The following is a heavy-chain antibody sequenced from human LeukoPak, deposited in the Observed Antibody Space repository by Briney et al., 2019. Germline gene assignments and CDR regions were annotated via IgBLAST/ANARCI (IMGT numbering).Heavy chain of an antibody. CDR2: IYYSGST. CDR3: ASMKGGAFDI. D-gene: IGHD3-16*01. V-gene: IGHV4-59*01. Sequence: PSETLSLTCTVAGGSISSSYWRWVRQPPGKGLEWIGYIYYSGSTNYNPSLKSRVTISVDTSKNQFSLKLSSVTAADTAVYYCASMKGGAFDIWGQGTMVTVSS. J-gene: IGHJ3*02. CDR1: GGSISSSY.